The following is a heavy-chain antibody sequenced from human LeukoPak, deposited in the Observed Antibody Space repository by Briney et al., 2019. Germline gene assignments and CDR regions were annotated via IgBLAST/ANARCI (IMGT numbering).Heavy chain of an antibody. V-gene: IGHV4-34*01. Sequence: SETLSLTCAVYGGSFSGYYWSWLRQPSGKGLEWIGEINHSGSTNYNPSLKSRVTISVDTSKNQFSLKLSSVTAADTAVYYCARKGIAARGSYYFDYWGQGTLVTVSS. J-gene: IGHJ4*02. CDR3: ARKGIAARGSYYFDY. D-gene: IGHD6-13*01. CDR1: GGSFSGYY. CDR2: INHSGST.